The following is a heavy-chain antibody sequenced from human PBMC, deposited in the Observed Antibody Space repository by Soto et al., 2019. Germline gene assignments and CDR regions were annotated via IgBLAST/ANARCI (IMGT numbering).Heavy chain of an antibody. CDR3: ARESTVTHDALDI. CDR1: GFTFSRYW. Sequence: GGSLRLSCAASGFTFSRYWMHWVRQAPGKGLVWLSRIDRGGSTKYYADSVKGRFTISRDNDKDTLYLQMNSLRAEDTAVYYCARESTVTHDALDIWGQGTMVTVSS. V-gene: IGHV3-74*01. D-gene: IGHD4-17*01. J-gene: IGHJ3*02. CDR2: IDRGGSTK.